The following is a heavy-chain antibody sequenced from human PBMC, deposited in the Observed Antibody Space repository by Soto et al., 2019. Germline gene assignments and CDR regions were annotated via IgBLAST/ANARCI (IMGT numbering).Heavy chain of an antibody. V-gene: IGHV3-48*04. CDR3: ARDMKRYNWNDLAGMDV. J-gene: IGHJ6*02. D-gene: IGHD1-1*01. CDR1: GVALGSYS. CDR2: ISSSSSTI. Sequence: SLILSCAACGVALGSYSRNGVRQATEKGLEWVSYISSSSSTIYYADSVKGRFTISRDNAKNSLYLQMNSLRAEDTAVYYCARDMKRYNWNDLAGMDVWGQGTTVTVSS.